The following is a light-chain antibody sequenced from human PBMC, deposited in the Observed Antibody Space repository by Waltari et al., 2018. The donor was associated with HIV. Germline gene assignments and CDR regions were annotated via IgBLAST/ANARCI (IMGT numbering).Light chain of an antibody. J-gene: IGLJ3*02. CDR2: EAS. CDR3: SSYAGSNNRWV. Sequence: QSALTQPPSASGSPGQSVTISCTGTSSDVGGYKYVSWSQHHPGKAPKLMIYEASTRPSGVPDRFSGSKSGSTASLTVSGLQAEDEADYYCSSYAGSNNRWVFGGGTKLTAL. CDR1: SSDVGGYKY. V-gene: IGLV2-8*01.